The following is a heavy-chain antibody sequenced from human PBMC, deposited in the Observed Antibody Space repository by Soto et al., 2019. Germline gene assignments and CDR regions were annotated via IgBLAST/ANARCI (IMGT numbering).Heavy chain of an antibody. CDR3: ARAHSTIFGVVTSFDY. CDR2: IYYSGST. Sequence: TLSLTCTVSGGSISSSSYYWSWIRQPPGKGLEWIGYIYYSGSTNYNPSLKSRVTISVDTSKNQFSLKLSSVTAADTAVYYCARAHSTIFGVVTSFDYWGQGTLVTVSS. V-gene: IGHV4-61*01. D-gene: IGHD3-3*01. J-gene: IGHJ4*02. CDR1: GGSISSSSYY.